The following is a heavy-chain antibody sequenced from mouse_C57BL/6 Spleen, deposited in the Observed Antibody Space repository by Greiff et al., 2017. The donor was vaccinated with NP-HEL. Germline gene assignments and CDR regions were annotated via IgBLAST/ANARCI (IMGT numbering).Heavy chain of an antibody. CDR3: SSDGPVGYCDV. D-gene: IGHD2-3*01. CDR1: GFNIKDYY. J-gene: IGHJ1*03. V-gene: IGHV14-1*01. CDR2: IDPEDGDT. Sequence: EVQLQQSGAELVRPGASVKLSCTASGFNIKDYYMHWVKQRPEQGLEWIGRIDPEDGDTEYAPKFQGKATMTADTSSNTAYLQLSSLTSEDTAVYYCSSDGPVGYCDVWGTGTTVTVSS.